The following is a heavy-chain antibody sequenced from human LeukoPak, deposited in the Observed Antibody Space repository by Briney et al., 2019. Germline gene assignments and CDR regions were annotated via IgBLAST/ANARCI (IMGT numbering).Heavy chain of an antibody. V-gene: IGHV4-39*01. D-gene: IGHD3-3*01. CDR2: IFDSGTT. J-gene: IGHJ6*03. Sequence: SETLSLTCTVSGGSISSTSYFWGWIRQPPGKGLEWIGTIFDSGTTYYNPSLKSRVTISVDTSKNQFSLKLSSVTAADTAVYYCASVVRPAVTIFGVATRTVYYYMDVWGKGTTVTVSS. CDR3: ASVVRPAVTIFGVATRTVYYYMDV. CDR1: GGSISSTSYF.